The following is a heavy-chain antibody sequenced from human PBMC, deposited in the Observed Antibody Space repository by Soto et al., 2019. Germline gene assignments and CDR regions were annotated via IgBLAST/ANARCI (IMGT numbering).Heavy chain of an antibody. V-gene: IGHV3-23*01. D-gene: IGHD3-10*01. CDR2: ISGGGGTT. Sequence: GGSLRLSWAASGFTFSSHVMNWVRQAPGKGLEWVAAISGGGGTTYYGDSVEGRFTMSRDNSKNTLYLQMNSLRAEDTAIYYCARGPRAPPPHDYGLDVWGQGTTVPVSS. J-gene: IGHJ6*02. CDR3: ARGPRAPPPHDYGLDV. CDR1: GFTFSSHV.